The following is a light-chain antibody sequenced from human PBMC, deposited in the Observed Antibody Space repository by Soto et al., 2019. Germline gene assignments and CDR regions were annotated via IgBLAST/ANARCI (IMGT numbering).Light chain of an antibody. J-gene: IGLJ1*01. CDR1: SSDVGGYDY. V-gene: IGLV2-8*01. CDR3: SSFTSNRIYV. Sequence: QSVLTQPPSASGSPGQSVTISCTGTSSDVGGYDYVSWYQQHPGKAPKLMIYEVTKRPSGVPDRFSGSKSGNTASLTVSGLQAEDEADYYCSSFTSNRIYVFGPGTKLTVL. CDR2: EVT.